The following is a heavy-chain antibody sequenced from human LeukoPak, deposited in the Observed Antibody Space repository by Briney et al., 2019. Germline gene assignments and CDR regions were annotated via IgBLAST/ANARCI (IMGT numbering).Heavy chain of an antibody. CDR2: IYSGGST. Sequence: PGGSLRLSCAASGFTVSSNYMSWVSQAPGKGLEWVSVIYSGGSTYYADSVRGRLTISRDNSKNTLYLQMNSLRAEDAAVYYCARGLWQQLGNDAFDIWGQGTMVTVSS. J-gene: IGHJ3*02. V-gene: IGHV3-53*01. D-gene: IGHD6-13*01. CDR1: GFTVSSNY. CDR3: ARGLWQQLGNDAFDI.